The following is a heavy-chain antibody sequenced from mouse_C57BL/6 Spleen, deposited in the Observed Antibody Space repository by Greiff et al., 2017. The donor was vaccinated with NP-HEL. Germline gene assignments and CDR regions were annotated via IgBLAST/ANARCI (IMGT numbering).Heavy chain of an antibody. J-gene: IGHJ2*01. CDR3: AREGKLLRDFDY. CDR1: GYAFSSSW. Sequence: VQRVESGPELVKPGASVKISCKASGYAFSSSWMNWVKQRPGKGLEWIGRIYPGDGDTNYNGKFKGKATLTADKSSSTAYMQLSSLTSEDSAVYFCAREGKLLRDFDYWGQGTTLTVSS. D-gene: IGHD1-1*01. CDR2: IYPGDGDT. V-gene: IGHV1-82*01.